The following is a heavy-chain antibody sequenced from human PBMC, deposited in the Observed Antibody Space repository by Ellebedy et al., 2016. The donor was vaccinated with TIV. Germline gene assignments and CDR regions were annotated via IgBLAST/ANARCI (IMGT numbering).Heavy chain of an antibody. J-gene: IGHJ6*02. Sequence: ASVKVSCKVSGYRLSEVSVHWVRQAPGKGLEWMGGFDPEDGEAIYAQRFRGRITMTEDTATNTAYMELRSLRSDDTAVFYCATALVVITTSLHYYGMDVWGQGTTVTVSS. CDR1: GYRLSEVS. D-gene: IGHD3-22*01. V-gene: IGHV1-24*01. CDR2: FDPEDGEA. CDR3: ATALVVITTSLHYYGMDV.